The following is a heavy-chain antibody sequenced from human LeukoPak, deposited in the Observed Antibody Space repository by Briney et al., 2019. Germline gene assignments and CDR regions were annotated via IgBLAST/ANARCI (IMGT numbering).Heavy chain of an antibody. Sequence: QPGKSLRLSCAASGFTFNNYGMHWVRQAPGKGLEWVAVISYDGRNIHYPDSVKGRFTISRDIPTDTLWLQMDSLRTEDTAVYYCAKGPLRGTAAAIDYWGQGTLVTVSS. CDR2: ISYDGRNI. D-gene: IGHD2-2*01. J-gene: IGHJ4*02. CDR1: GFTFNNYG. V-gene: IGHV3-30*18. CDR3: AKGPLRGTAAAIDY.